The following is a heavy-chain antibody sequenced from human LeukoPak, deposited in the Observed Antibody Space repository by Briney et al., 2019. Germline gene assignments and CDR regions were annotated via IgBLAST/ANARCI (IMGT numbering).Heavy chain of an antibody. D-gene: IGHD2-2*01. J-gene: IGHJ6*03. Sequence: SETLSLTCTVSGGHISSYYWSWIRQPPGKGLEWSGYIYYSGSTNYNPSLKSRVTISVDTSKNQFSLKLSSVIAADTAVYYCARTTEGYCSSASCFGFSYSYYMDVWGKGTTVTISS. V-gene: IGHV4-59*01. CDR1: GGHISSYY. CDR2: IYYSGST. CDR3: ARTTEGYCSSASCFGFSYSYYMDV.